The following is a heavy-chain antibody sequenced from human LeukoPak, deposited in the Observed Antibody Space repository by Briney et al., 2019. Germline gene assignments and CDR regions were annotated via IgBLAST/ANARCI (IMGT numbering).Heavy chain of an antibody. V-gene: IGHV3-7*01. CDR3: ARDRPSRYYYDSSGYFDY. D-gene: IGHD3-22*01. CDR1: GFTFRSYW. CDR2: IKQDGSEK. J-gene: IGHJ4*02. Sequence: GGSLRLSCAASGFTFRSYWMSWVRQAPGKGLEWVANIKQDGSEKYYVDSVKGRFTISRDNAKNSLYLQMNSLRAEDTAVYYCARDRPSRYYYDSSGYFDYWGQGTLVTVSS.